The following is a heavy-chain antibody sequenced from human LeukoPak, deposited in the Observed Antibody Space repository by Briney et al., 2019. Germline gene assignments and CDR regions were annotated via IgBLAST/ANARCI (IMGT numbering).Heavy chain of an antibody. J-gene: IGHJ4*02. CDR2: VYFSGST. D-gene: IGHD6-13*01. Sequence: ASETVSLTCTVSGGSIDGYFWSWIRQPPGEGLEWLGHVYFSGSTKYNPSLKSRVAILIDTSKSQSSLKLSSVTAADTAVYYCARGQTAAGEIWYFDYWGQGSLVTVAS. CDR1: GGSIDGYF. CDR3: ARGQTAAGEIWYFDY. V-gene: IGHV4-59*01.